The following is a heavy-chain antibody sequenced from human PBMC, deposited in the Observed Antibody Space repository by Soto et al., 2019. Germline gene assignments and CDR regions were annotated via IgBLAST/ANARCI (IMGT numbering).Heavy chain of an antibody. D-gene: IGHD5-12*01. V-gene: IGHV3-23*01. Sequence: PGGSLRVSCAASGFTFSGYAMSWVRQAPEKGLEWVSAISAGGGSTYYADSVKGRFTISRDNSKNTLYLQMNSLRAEDTALYYCAKDREYSGNGYYFDSWGQGSLVTVSS. CDR2: ISAGGGST. CDR3: AKDREYSGNGYYFDS. CDR1: GFTFSGYA. J-gene: IGHJ4*02.